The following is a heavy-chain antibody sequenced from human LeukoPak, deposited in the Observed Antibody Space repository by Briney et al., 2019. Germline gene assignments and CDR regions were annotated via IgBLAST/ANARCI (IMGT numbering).Heavy chain of an antibody. V-gene: IGHV3-7*05. CDR2: IKQDGSEK. CDR1: GFTFSSYW. Sequence: GGSLRLSCASSGFTFSSYWMSWVCQAPGKGLEWVANIKQDGSEKYYVDSVKGRFTISRDNAKNSLYLQMNSLRAEDTAVYYSSLEGGSSYRYFQHWGQGTLVTVSS. D-gene: IGHD6-6*01. J-gene: IGHJ1*01. CDR3: SLEGGSSYRYFQH.